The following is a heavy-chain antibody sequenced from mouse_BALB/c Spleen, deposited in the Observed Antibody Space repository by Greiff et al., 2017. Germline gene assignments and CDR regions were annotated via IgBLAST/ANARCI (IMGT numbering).Heavy chain of an antibody. J-gene: IGHJ2*01. CDR2: IYPANGNT. D-gene: IGHD4-1*01. V-gene: IGHV14-3*02. CDR1: GFNFKDTY. CDR3: ARRVNWDDSMDY. Sequence: VQLKQSGAELVKPGASVKLSCTASGFNFKDTYMHWVKQRPEQGLEWIGRIYPANGNTKYDPKFQGKATITADTSSNTAYLQLSSLTSEDTAVYYGARRVNWDDSMDYWGQGTTLTVSS.